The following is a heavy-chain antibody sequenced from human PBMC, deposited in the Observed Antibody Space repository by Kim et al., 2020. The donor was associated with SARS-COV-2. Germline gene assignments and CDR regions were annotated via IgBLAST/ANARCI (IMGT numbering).Heavy chain of an antibody. CDR3: ARDLLTTVTTFVWFDP. Sequence: KFQGRVTITRDTSASTAYMELSSLRAEDTAVYYCARDLLTTVTTFVWFDPWGQGTLVTVSS. J-gene: IGHJ5*02. V-gene: IGHV1-3*01. D-gene: IGHD4-17*01.